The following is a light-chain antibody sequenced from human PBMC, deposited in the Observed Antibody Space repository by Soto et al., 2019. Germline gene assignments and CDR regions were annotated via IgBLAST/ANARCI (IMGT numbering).Light chain of an antibody. CDR2: DAS. CDR1: QSVSSY. CDR3: QQRGNWPLT. Sequence: EIVLTQSPATLSLSPGERATLSCRASQSVSSYLAWYQQKPGQAPRLLIYDASNRATGIPARFSGSGSGTDFILSISSLEPEAFAVYYCQQRGNWPLTFGGGTKVEIK. J-gene: IGKJ4*01. V-gene: IGKV3-11*01.